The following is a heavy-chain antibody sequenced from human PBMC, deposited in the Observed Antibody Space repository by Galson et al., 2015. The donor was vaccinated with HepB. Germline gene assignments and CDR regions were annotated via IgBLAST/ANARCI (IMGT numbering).Heavy chain of an antibody. J-gene: IGHJ3*02. D-gene: IGHD3-9*01. CDR3: ARTYYDILTGVGWGDAFDI. CDR1: GFTFSSYG. CDR2: IWYDGSNK. Sequence: SLRLSCAASGFTFSSYGMHWVRQAPGKGLEWVAVIWYDGSNKYYADSVKGRFTISRDNSKNTLYLQMNSLRAEDTAVYYCARTYYDILTGVGWGDAFDIWGQGTMVTVSS. V-gene: IGHV3-33*01.